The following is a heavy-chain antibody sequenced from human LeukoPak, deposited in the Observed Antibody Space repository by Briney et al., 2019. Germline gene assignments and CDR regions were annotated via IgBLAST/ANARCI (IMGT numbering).Heavy chain of an antibody. CDR3: ARDLYYYDSSGYYYASIYYYGMDV. D-gene: IGHD3-22*01. Sequence: SVKVSCKASGYTFTGYYMHWVRQAPGQGLEGMGWINPNSGGTNYAQKFQGRVTMTRDTSISTAYMELSRLRSDDTAVYYCARDLYYYDSSGYYYASIYYYGMDVWGQGTTVTVSS. J-gene: IGHJ6*02. CDR1: GYTFTGYY. CDR2: INPNSGGT. V-gene: IGHV1-2*02.